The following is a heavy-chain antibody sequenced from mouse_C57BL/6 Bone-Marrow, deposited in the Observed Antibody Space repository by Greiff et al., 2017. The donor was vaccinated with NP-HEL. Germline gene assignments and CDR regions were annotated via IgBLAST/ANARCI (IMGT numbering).Heavy chain of an antibody. CDR2: ISDGGSYT. Sequence: EVMLVESGGGLVKPGGSLKLSCAASGFTFSSYAMSWVRQTPEKRLEWVATISDGGSYTYYPDNVKGRFTISRDNAKNNLYLQMSHLKSEDTAMYYCARESCGYYFDYWGQGTTLTVSS. J-gene: IGHJ2*01. CDR1: GFTFSSYA. V-gene: IGHV5-4*01. CDR3: ARESCGYYFDY. D-gene: IGHD1-1*02.